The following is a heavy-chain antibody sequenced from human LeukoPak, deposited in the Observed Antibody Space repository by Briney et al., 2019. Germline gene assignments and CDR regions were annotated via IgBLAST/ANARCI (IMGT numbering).Heavy chain of an antibody. V-gene: IGHV3-74*03. CDR1: GFTLGNYW. J-gene: IGHJ4*02. D-gene: IGHD4-17*01. CDR2: GDGDGSHS. Sequence: GGSLRLSCAASGFTLGNYWMHWVRQAPGKGLVWVSRGDGDGSHSTYADSVKGRYTISRDNAKNTLYLQMNSLTGEYTAVYYCAYSDHFDNWGQGTLVTVSS. CDR3: AYSDHFDN.